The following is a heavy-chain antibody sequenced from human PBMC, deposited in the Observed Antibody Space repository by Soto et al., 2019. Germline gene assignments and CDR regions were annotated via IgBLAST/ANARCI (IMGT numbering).Heavy chain of an antibody. CDR1: GYTFTSYY. Sequence: ASVKASCKASGYTFTSYYMHWVRQSPGQGLEWMGIINPSGGSTSYAQKFQGRVTMTRDTSTSTVYMELSSLRSEDTAVYYCATAAARPGYYMDVWGKGTTVTVSS. V-gene: IGHV1-46*03. J-gene: IGHJ6*03. CDR3: ATAAARPGYYMDV. D-gene: IGHD6-6*01. CDR2: INPSGGST.